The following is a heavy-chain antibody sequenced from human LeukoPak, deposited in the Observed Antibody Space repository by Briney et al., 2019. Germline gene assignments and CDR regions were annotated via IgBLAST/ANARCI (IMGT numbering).Heavy chain of an antibody. J-gene: IGHJ4*02. CDR2: IIPIFGTA. V-gene: IGHV1-69*13. CDR1: GGTFSSYA. Sequence: GASVKVSCKASGGTFSSYAISWVRQAPGQGLEWMGGIIPIFGTANYAQKFQGRVTITADESTSTAYMELSSLRSGDTAVYYCARRGIAAAGDDLDYWGQGTLVTVSS. D-gene: IGHD6-13*01. CDR3: ARRGIAAAGDDLDY.